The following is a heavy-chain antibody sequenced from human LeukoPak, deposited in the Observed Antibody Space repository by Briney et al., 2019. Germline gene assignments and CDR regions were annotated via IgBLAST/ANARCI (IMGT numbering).Heavy chain of an antibody. CDR3: ARDQYYPTTGSDAFDI. CDR1: GFTLSNFA. V-gene: IGHV3-30*14. D-gene: IGHD2-8*01. J-gene: IGHJ3*02. Sequence: GRSLRLSCAASGFTLSNFAMHWVRQAPGKGLEWVAVISNDGNDKFHADSVKGRFSISRDNSRDTLYLQMNGLRPEDTAIYDCARDQYYPTTGSDAFDIWGQGTMVTVSS. CDR2: ISNDGNDK.